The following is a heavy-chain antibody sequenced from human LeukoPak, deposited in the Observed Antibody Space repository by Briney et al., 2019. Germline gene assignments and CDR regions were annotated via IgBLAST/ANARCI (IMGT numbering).Heavy chain of an antibody. CDR1: GGSISSGDYY. V-gene: IGHV4-30-4*08. Sequence: SQTLSLTCTVSGGSISSGDYYWNWIRQPPGKGLEWIGYIYSSGSTYYNPSLKSRVTISGDTSNNHFSLKLRSVTAADTAVYYCARDSHPVDTAMAYYFDYWGQGTLVTVYS. CDR3: ARDSHPVDTAMAYYFDY. CDR2: IYSSGST. D-gene: IGHD5-18*01. J-gene: IGHJ4*02.